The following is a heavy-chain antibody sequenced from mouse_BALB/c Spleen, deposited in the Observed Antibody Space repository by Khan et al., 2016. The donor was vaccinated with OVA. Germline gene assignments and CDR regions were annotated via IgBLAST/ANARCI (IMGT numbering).Heavy chain of an antibody. V-gene: IGHV3-2*02. Sequence: EVQLQESGPGLVKPSPSLSLTCTVTGYSITSDYAWNWIRQFPGNKLEWLGYISYIGSTSYNPSLTSRISITRDTSKNQFFLQLNSVTTEDTATYYCARLGPGFAYWGQGTLVTVSA. J-gene: IGHJ3*01. CDR1: GYSITSDYA. D-gene: IGHD4-1*01. CDR2: ISYIGST. CDR3: ARLGPGFAY.